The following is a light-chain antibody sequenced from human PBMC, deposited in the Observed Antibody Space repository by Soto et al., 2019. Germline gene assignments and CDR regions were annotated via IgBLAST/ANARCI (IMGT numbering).Light chain of an antibody. Sequence: EIVLTQSPGTLSLSPGERATLSCRASQSVSSSYLARYQQKPGQAPRQLIYGASSRATGIPERFSGGGSGTDFALTITRLEPEDFAVYYCQHYRTSFGGGTRVEIK. V-gene: IGKV3-20*01. CDR3: QHYRTS. CDR2: GAS. J-gene: IGKJ4*01. CDR1: QSVSSSY.